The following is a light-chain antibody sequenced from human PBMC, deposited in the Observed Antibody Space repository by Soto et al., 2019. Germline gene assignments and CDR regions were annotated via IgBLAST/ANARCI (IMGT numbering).Light chain of an antibody. CDR2: GAS. Sequence: IVLTQSPGTLSLYPWERPTHSCRAIQSVGSSYLAWYQQKPGQAPRLLIYGASSRATGIPDRFSGSGSGTDFTLTISRLEPEDFAVYYCQQYGSSPLTFGGGTKVDIK. J-gene: IGKJ4*01. V-gene: IGKV3-20*01. CDR1: QSVGSSY. CDR3: QQYGSSPLT.